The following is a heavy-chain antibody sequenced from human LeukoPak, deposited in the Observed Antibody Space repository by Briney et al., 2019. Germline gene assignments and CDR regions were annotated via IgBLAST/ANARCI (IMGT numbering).Heavy chain of an antibody. D-gene: IGHD3-16*01. CDR3: AKGADYVSGSYGGSFAI. Sequence: GGSLRLSCAASGVTFYDYAMHGGREAPGGGGEWGSGISWNVGSIGYADSVKGGFTISRDNAKNSLYLQRNSLRAEDRALYYFAKGADYVSGSYGGSFAIWGQGTIVTVSS. CDR2: ISWNVGSI. V-gene: IGHV3-9*01. CDR1: GVTFYDYA. J-gene: IGHJ3*02.